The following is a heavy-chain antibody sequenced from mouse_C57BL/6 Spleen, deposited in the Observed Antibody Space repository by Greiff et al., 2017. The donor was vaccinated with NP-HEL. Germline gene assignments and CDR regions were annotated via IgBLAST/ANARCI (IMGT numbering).Heavy chain of an antibody. V-gene: IGHV5-9*01. D-gene: IGHD1-1*01. Sequence: EVMLVESGGGLVKPGGSLKLSCAASGFTFSSYPMSWVRQTPEKRLEWVATISGGGGNTYYPDSVKGRFTISRDNAKNTLYLQMSSLRSEDTALYYCARSYYGSSYVPYYYAMDYWGQGTSVTVSS. J-gene: IGHJ4*01. CDR2: ISGGGGNT. CDR3: ARSYYGSSYVPYYYAMDY. CDR1: GFTFSSYP.